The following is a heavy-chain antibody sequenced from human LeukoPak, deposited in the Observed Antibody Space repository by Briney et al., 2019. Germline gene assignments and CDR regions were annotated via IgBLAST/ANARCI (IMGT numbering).Heavy chain of an antibody. CDR2: ISGSGGST. Sequence: GGSLRLSCAASGFTFSTYAMSWVRQAPGKGLEWVSVISGSGGSTYYADSVKGRFTISRDNAKNSLYLQMNSLRGEDTAVYYCGRDRGGTSGWSPVGYWGQGTLVTVSS. CDR3: GRDRGGTSGWSPVGY. D-gene: IGHD6-19*01. J-gene: IGHJ4*02. V-gene: IGHV3-23*01. CDR1: GFTFSTYA.